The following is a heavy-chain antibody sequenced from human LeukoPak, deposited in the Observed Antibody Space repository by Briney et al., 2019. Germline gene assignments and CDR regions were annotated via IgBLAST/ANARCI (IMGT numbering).Heavy chain of an antibody. D-gene: IGHD3-16*02. J-gene: IGHJ4*02. V-gene: IGHV1-2*06. CDR3: ASLPNRYESLYARYYFDY. CDR1: GYTFTCYY. Sequence: ASVKVSCKASGYTFTCYYMHWVRQAPGQGLEWMGRINPNSGGTNYAQKFQGRVTRTRDTSISTAYMELSRLRSDDTAVYYCASLPNRYESLYARYYFDYWGQGTLVTVSS. CDR2: INPNSGGT.